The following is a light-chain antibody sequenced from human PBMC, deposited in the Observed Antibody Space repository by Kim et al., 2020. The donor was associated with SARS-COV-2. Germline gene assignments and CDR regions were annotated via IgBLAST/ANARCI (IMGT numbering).Light chain of an antibody. CDR2: TAS. Sequence: SQGERATLSCRASQSVRSNYLAWFQQKPGQAPRLLIYTASTRATGISDRFSGSGSATDFTLTISRLEPEDSAVYYCQQYGDTPRTFGRGTRVEIK. CDR1: QSVRSNY. CDR3: QQYGDTPRT. V-gene: IGKV3-20*01. J-gene: IGKJ1*01.